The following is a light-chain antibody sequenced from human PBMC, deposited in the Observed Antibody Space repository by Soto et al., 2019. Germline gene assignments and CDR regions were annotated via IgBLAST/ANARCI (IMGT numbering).Light chain of an antibody. Sequence: QSALTQPASVSGSPGQSITISCTGTSSDVVSSKYVSWYQHHPGEAPKLMIYDVNNRPSGVSDRFSGSKSGNTASLTISGLQAEDEGDYYCSSFTRHTPVLFGGGTKLTVL. CDR3: SSFTRHTPVL. CDR2: DVN. J-gene: IGLJ2*01. CDR1: SSDVVSSKY. V-gene: IGLV2-14*03.